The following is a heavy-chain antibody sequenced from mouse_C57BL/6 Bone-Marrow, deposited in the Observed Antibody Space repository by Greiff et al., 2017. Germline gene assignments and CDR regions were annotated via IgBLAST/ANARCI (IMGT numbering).Heavy chain of an antibody. D-gene: IGHD2-10*01. V-gene: IGHV1-64*01. CDR1: GYTFTSYW. J-gene: IGHJ2*01. CDR3: ARWGPLPHYFDY. CDR2: IHPNSGST. Sequence: QVQLQQPGAELVKPGASVKLSCKASGYTFTSYWMHWVKQRPGQGLEWIGMIHPNSGSTNYNEKFKSKATLTVDKSSSTAYMQLSSLTSEDSAVYYWARWGPLPHYFDYWGQGTTLTVSS.